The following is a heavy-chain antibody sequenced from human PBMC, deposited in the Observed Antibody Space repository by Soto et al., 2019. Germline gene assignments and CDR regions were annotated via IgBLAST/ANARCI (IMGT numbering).Heavy chain of an antibody. CDR1: GYSFTSYW. D-gene: IGHD3-22*01. J-gene: IGHJ4*02. V-gene: IGHV5-51*01. CDR3: AREKMGYYYDSSGYYYFDY. CDR2: IYPGDSDT. Sequence: GESLKISCKGSGYSFTSYWIGWVRQMPGKGLEWMGIIYPGDSDTRYSPSFQGQVTISADKSISTAYLQWSSLEASDTAMYYCAREKMGYYYDSSGYYYFDYWGQGTLVTVSS.